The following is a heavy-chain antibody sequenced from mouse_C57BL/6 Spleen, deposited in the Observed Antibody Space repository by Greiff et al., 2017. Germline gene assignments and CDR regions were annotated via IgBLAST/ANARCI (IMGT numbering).Heavy chain of an antibody. D-gene: IGHD2-1*01. Sequence: LQQPGAELVMPGASVKLSCKASGYTFTSYWMHWVKQRPGQGLEWIGEIDPSDSYTNYNQKFKGKSTLTVDKSSSTAYMQLSSLTSEDSAVYYCARWDGNYEVDYWGQGTTLTVSS. V-gene: IGHV1-69*01. CDR1: GYTFTSYW. CDR2: IDPSDSYT. J-gene: IGHJ2*01. CDR3: ARWDGNYEVDY.